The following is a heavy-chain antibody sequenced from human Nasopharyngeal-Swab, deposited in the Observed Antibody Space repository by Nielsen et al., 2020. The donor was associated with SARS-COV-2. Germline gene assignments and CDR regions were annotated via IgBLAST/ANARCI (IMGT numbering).Heavy chain of an antibody. Sequence: SCAASGFTFSSYAMSWVRQAPGKGLEWVSAISGSGGSTYYADSVKGRFTISRDNSKNTLYLQMNSLRAEDTAVYYCAKGVVPYGSGSRSDYWGQGTLVTVSS. CDR2: ISGSGGST. CDR3: AKGVVPYGSGSRSDY. D-gene: IGHD3-10*01. V-gene: IGHV3-23*01. CDR1: GFTFSSYA. J-gene: IGHJ4*02.